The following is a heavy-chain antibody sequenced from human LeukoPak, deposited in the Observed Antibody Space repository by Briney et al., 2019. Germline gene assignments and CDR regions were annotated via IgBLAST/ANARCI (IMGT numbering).Heavy chain of an antibody. CDR2: ISAYNGNT. V-gene: IGHV1-18*01. J-gene: IGHJ4*02. D-gene: IGHD3-10*01. Sequence: ASVKVSCKASGYTFTSYGISWVRQAPGQGLEWMGWISAYNGNTNYAQKLQGRVTMTTDTSTSTAYMELRSLRSDDTAVYYCARTLLWFGELPDYFDYWGQGTLVTVSS. CDR3: ARTLLWFGELPDYFDY. CDR1: GYTFTSYG.